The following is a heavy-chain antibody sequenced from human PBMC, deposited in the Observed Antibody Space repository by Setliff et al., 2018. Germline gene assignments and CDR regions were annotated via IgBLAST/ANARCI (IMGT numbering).Heavy chain of an antibody. CDR3: ARQAGLRGYYGSNSLYYFDF. CDR1: GGSISSYY. CDR2: IYYTGST. V-gene: IGHV4-59*08. Sequence: SETLSLTCTVSGGSISSYYWSWIRQPPGKGLEWIGSIYYTGSTSYKQSLEGRVTISVDTSKNQFSLRLSSVTAADTAVYYCARQAGLRGYYGSNSLYYFDFWGQGTLVTVSS. J-gene: IGHJ4*02. D-gene: IGHD3-10*01.